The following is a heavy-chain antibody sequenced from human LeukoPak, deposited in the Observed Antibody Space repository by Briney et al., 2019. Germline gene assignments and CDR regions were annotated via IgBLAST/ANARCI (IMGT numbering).Heavy chain of an antibody. J-gene: IGHJ5*02. CDR1: GGSISSGGYC. D-gene: IGHD3-3*01. CDR2: IYYSGST. Sequence: SQTLSLTCTVSGGSISSGGYCWSWIRQHPGKGLEWIGYIYYSGSTYYNPSLKSRVTISVDASKNQFSLKLSSVTAADTAVYYCARVASDFWRGSGIWFDPWGQGTLVTVSS. V-gene: IGHV4-31*03. CDR3: ARVASDFWRGSGIWFDP.